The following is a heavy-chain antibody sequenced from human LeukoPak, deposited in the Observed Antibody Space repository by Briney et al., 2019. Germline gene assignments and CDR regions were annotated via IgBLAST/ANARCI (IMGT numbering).Heavy chain of an antibody. D-gene: IGHD3-10*01. CDR1: GFTFSSYG. J-gene: IGHJ5*02. CDR3: AKDRGIRGSGSYYNAPFDP. CDR2: ISGSGGST. Sequence: PGGSLRLSCAASGFTFSSYGMSWVRQAPGKGLEWVSAISGSGGSTYYADSVKGRFTISRDNSKNTLYLQMNSLRAEDTAVYYCAKDRGIRGSGSYYNAPFDPWGQGTLVTVSS. V-gene: IGHV3-23*01.